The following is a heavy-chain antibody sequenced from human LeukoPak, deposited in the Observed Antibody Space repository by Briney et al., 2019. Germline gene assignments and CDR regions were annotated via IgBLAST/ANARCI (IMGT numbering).Heavy chain of an antibody. D-gene: IGHD2-15*01. CDR2: IRYDGSNK. Sequence: PGGSLRLSCAASGFTFSSYGMHWVRQAPGKGLEWVAFIRYDGSNKYYADSVKGRFTISRDNSRNTMYLQMNSLRVEDAAVYYCAKAPVTSCRGAFCYPFDSWGQGTLVTVSS. J-gene: IGHJ4*02. CDR3: AKAPVTSCRGAFCYPFDS. V-gene: IGHV3-30*02. CDR1: GFTFSSYG.